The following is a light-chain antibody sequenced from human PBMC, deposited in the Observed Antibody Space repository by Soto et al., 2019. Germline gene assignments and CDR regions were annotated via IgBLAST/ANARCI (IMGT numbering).Light chain of an antibody. CDR1: SSDVGGYNY. Sequence: QSDLTQPASVSGSPGQSITISCTGTSSDVGGYNYVSWYQQHPGKAPKLMIYDVTNRPSGVSNRFSGSKSGNTASLTISGLQAEDEADYYCSSYTSSYTYVFGTGTNVTVL. J-gene: IGLJ1*01. V-gene: IGLV2-14*01. CDR2: DVT. CDR3: SSYTSSYTYV.